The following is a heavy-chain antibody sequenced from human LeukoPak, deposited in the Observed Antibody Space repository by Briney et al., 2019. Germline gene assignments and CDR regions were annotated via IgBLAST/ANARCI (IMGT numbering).Heavy chain of an antibody. V-gene: IGHV7-4-1*02. D-gene: IGHD5-18*01. Sequence: ASVKVSCKASGYTFTSYAINWVRQAPGQGLEWMGWINTNTGNPTYAQGFTGRFVFSLDTSVSTAYLQISSLKAEDTAVYYCARDIWKGRYSYGHTYYFDYWGQGTLVTVSS. CDR3: ARDIWKGRYSYGHTYYFDY. CDR1: GYTFTSYA. CDR2: INTNTGNP. J-gene: IGHJ4*02.